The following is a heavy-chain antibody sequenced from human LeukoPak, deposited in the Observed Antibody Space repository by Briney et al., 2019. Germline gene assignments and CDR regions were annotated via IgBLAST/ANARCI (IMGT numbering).Heavy chain of an antibody. CDR1: GGSISSYY. D-gene: IGHD3-9*01. CDR2: IYCSGKT. V-gene: IGHV4-59*01. Sequence: WETLTLTCTVSGGSISSYYWSWIRQPPGKGLEWIGYIYCSGKTCYHPSHKSRVTISVDTSKNQFSLKVNSVTAADTAVYYCARTKPLDPFDFWGQGALFSASS. CDR3: ARTKPLDPFDF. J-gene: IGHJ3*01.